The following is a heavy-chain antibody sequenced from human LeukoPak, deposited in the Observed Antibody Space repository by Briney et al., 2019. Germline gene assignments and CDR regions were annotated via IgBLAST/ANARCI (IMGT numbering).Heavy chain of an antibody. CDR2: ISSSSYI. Sequence: GGSLRLSCAASGFTFSSYSMNWVRQAPGKGLEWVSSISSSSYIYYADSVKGRFTISRDNAKNSLYLQMNSLRAEDTAVYYCARDSGDRLRLFDYWGQGTLVTVSS. V-gene: IGHV3-21*01. CDR1: GFTFSSYS. D-gene: IGHD4-17*01. CDR3: ARDSGDRLRLFDY. J-gene: IGHJ4*02.